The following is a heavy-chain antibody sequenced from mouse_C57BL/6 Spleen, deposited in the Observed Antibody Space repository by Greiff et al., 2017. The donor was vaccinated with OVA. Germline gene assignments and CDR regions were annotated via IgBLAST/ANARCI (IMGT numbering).Heavy chain of an antibody. Sequence: EVKLMESGEGLVKPGGSLKLSCAASGFTFSSYAMSWVRQTPEKRLEWVAYISSGGDYIYYADTVKGRFTISRDNARNTLYLQMSSLKSEDTAMYYCTRDDYDFAYWGQGTLVTVSA. CDR2: ISSGGDYI. CDR3: TRDDYDFAY. J-gene: IGHJ3*01. D-gene: IGHD2-4*01. CDR1: GFTFSSYA. V-gene: IGHV5-9-1*02.